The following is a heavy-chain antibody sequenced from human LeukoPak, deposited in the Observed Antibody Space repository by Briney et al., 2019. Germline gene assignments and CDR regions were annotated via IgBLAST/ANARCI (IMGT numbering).Heavy chain of an antibody. J-gene: IGHJ4*02. Sequence: SVKVSCKASGGTFSSYAISWVRQAPGQGLEWMGGIIPIFGTANYAQKFQGRVTITADESTSTAYMELTSLRSEDTAVYYCVGGAPNWGFDYWGQGTLVTVSS. CDR1: GGTFSSYA. CDR2: IIPIFGTA. D-gene: IGHD7-27*01. CDR3: VGGAPNWGFDY. V-gene: IGHV1-69*13.